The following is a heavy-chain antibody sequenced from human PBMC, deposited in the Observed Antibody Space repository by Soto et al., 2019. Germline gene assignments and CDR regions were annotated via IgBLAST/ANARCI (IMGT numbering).Heavy chain of an antibody. J-gene: IGHJ4*02. D-gene: IGHD5-18*01. CDR1: GGSISSYY. CDR3: ATSDLDTAMLFDY. V-gene: IGHV4-59*01. CDR2: IYYSGST. Sequence: SETLSLTCTVSGGSISSYYWSWIRQPPGKGLEWIGYIYYSGSTNYNPSLKSRVTISVDTSKNQFSLKLSSVTAADTAVYYCATSDLDTAMLFDYWGQGTLVTVSS.